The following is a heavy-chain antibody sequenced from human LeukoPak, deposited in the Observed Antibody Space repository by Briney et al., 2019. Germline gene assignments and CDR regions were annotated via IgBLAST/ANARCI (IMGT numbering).Heavy chain of an antibody. CDR1: GGSFSGYY. D-gene: IGHD3-10*01. CDR2: INHSVST. V-gene: IGHV4-34*01. Sequence: SETLSLTCAVYGGSFSGYYWSWIRQPPGKGLEWMGEINHSVSTNYNPSLKSRVTISVDTSKNQFSLKLSSVTAADTAVYYCARGPRKLKWFRDGGSDYWGQGTLVTVSS. CDR3: ARGPRKLKWFRDGGSDY. J-gene: IGHJ4*02.